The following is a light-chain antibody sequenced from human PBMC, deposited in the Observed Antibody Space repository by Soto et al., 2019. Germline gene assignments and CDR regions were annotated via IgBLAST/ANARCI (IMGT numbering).Light chain of an antibody. CDR1: QSVSSN. V-gene: IGKV3-15*01. CDR3: QQYNNWPYGT. J-gene: IGKJ2*02. Sequence: EIVMTQSPATLSVSPGERATLSSRASQSVSSNLAWYQQKPGQAPRLLIYGASTRATGIPARFSGSGSGTEFTLTISSLQSEDFAVYYCQQYNNWPYGTFGQGTKLEIK. CDR2: GAS.